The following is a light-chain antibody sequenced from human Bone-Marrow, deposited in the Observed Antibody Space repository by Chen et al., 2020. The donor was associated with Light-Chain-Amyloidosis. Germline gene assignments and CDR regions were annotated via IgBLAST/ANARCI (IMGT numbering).Light chain of an antibody. CDR1: RRDFGPFNY. V-gene: IGLV2-8*01. CDR3: SSFAVSKIVL. Sequence: QSALTQPPSASGSPGQSVTIPCTGARRDFGPFNYVSWYQQHPGKAPKLIMFDVNRRPSGVPGRFSGSKSANTASLAVSGLQPDDEADYYCSSFAVSKIVLFGGGTKLTVL. CDR2: DVN. J-gene: IGLJ3*02.